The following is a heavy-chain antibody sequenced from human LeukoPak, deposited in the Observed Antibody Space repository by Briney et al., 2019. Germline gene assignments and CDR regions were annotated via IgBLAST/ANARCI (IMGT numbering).Heavy chain of an antibody. CDR1: GYTFTSYG. CDR3: ARDTRVGANIPLDY. D-gene: IGHD1-26*01. Sequence: ASVKVSCKASGYTFTSYGISWVRQAPGQGLEWMGWISAYNGNTNYAQKLQGRVTMTTGTSTSTAYMELRSLRSDDTAVYYCARDTRVGANIPLDYWGQGTLVTVSS. J-gene: IGHJ4*02. V-gene: IGHV1-18*01. CDR2: ISAYNGNT.